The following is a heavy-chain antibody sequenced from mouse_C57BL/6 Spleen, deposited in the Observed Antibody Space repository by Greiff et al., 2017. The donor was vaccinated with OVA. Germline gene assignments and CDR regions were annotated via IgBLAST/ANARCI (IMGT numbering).Heavy chain of an antibody. CDR1: GFTFSSYA. Sequence: EVQGVESGEGLVKPGGSLKLSCAASGFTFSSYAMSWVRQTPEKRLEWVAYISSGGDYIYYADTVKGRFTISRDNARNTLYLQMSSLKSEDTAMYYCTRDSPTVVAPHFDYWGQGTTLTVSS. CDR3: TRDSPTVVAPHFDY. CDR2: ISSGGDYI. V-gene: IGHV5-9-1*02. D-gene: IGHD1-1*01. J-gene: IGHJ2*01.